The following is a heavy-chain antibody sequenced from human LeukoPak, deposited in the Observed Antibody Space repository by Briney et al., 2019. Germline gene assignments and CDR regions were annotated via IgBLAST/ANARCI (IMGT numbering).Heavy chain of an antibody. V-gene: IGHV1-8*01. Sequence: ASVKVSCKASGYTFTSYDINWVRQATGQGLEWMGWMNPNSGNTGYAQKFQGRVTMTRNTSISTAYMELSSLRSEGTAVYYCARRAVAGREGVYYYYYMDVWGKGTTVTVSS. CDR1: GYTFTSYD. CDR2: MNPNSGNT. CDR3: ARRAVAGREGVYYYYYMDV. J-gene: IGHJ6*03. D-gene: IGHD6-19*01.